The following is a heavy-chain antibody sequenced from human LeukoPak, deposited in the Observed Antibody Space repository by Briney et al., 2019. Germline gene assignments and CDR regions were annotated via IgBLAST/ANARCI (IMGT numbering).Heavy chain of an antibody. CDR1: GYTFTGYY. CDR2: INPNSGDT. V-gene: IGHV1-2*02. J-gene: IGHJ4*02. CDR3: ARLGATTYDY. D-gene: IGHD1-26*01. Sequence: ASVKVSCKASGYTFTGYYMHWVRQAPGQGLEWMGWINPNSGDTNYAQKFQGRVAMTRDTSISTAYMEVSRLRSDDTAVYYCARLGATTYDYWGQGTLVTVSS.